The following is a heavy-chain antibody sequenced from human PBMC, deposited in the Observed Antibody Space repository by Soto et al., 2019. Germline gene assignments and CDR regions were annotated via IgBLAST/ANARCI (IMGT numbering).Heavy chain of an antibody. CDR1: GFTFTNAW. Sequence: PGGSQSLSCAASGFTFTNAWRSWVRQAPGKGLEWVARIKSKTDGGTTDYATPVKGRFTISRDDSKNTLYLQMIGLRAEDTAVYYCAKKGSPSGDHKNWYFDLWGRGALVTVSS. J-gene: IGHJ2*01. CDR2: IKSKTDGGTT. D-gene: IGHD1-26*01. V-gene: IGHV3-15*01. CDR3: AKKGSPSGDHKNWYFDL.